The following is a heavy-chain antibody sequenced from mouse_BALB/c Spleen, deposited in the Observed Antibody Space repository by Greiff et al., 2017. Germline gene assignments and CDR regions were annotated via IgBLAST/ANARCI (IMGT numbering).Heavy chain of an antibody. CDR1: GFTFSSYG. J-gene: IGHJ2*01. CDR3: ARGRQYYFDY. CDR2: INSNGGST. Sequence: EVHLVESGGGLVQPGGSLKLSCAASGFTFSSYGMSWVRQTPDKRLELVATINSNGGSTYYPDSVKGRFTISRDNAKNTLYLQMSSLKSEDTAMDYCARGRQYYFDYWGQGTTLTVSS. V-gene: IGHV5-6-3*01.